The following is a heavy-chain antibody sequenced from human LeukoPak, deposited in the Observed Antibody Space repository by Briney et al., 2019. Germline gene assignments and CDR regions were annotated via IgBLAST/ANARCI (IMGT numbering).Heavy chain of an antibody. J-gene: IGHJ4*02. V-gene: IGHV3-21*01. CDR3: ARALEVVVVPAANDY. D-gene: IGHD2-2*01. Sequence: GGSLRLSCAASGFTFSSYAMHWVRQAPGKGLEWVSSISSSSSYIYYADSVKGRFTISRDNAKNSLYLQMNSLRAEDTAVYYCARALEVVVVPAANDYWGQGTLVTVSS. CDR2: ISSSSSYI. CDR1: GFTFSSYA.